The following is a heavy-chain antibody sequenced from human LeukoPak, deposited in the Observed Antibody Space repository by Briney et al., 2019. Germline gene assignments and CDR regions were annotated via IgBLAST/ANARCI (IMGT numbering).Heavy chain of an antibody. CDR2: ISAYNGNT. J-gene: IGHJ4*02. Sequence: GASVKVSCKASGYTFTSYGISWVRQAPAQGLEWMGWISAYNGNTNYAQKLQGRVTMTTDTSTSTAYMELRSLRSDDTAVYYCARSYGDYGSYYFDYWGQGTLVTVSS. D-gene: IGHD4-17*01. CDR1: GYTFTSYG. CDR3: ARSYGDYGSYYFDY. V-gene: IGHV1-18*01.